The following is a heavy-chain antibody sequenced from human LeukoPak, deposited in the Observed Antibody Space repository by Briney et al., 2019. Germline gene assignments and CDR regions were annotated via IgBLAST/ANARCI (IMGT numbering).Heavy chain of an antibody. CDR2: IYYGGST. D-gene: IGHD3-10*01. V-gene: IGHV4-59*01. CDR3: ARGPYYYGSGSRNWFAP. J-gene: IGHJ5*02. CDR1: GGSISSYY. Sequence: SETLSLTCTVSGGSISSYYWSWIRQPPGKGLEWIGCIYYGGSTNYNPSLESRVTISVDTIKNQFSHKLISVTAADTAVYYCARGPYYYGSGSRNWFAPWGQGTLVTVSS.